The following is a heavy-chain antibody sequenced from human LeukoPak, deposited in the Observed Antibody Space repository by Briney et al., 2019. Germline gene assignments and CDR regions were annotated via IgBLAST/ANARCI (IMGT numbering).Heavy chain of an antibody. V-gene: IGHV3-23*01. Sequence: PGGSLRLSCAASGFTFSSYAMSWVRQAPGKGLEWVSAISGSGGSTYYADSVKGRFTISRDNSKNTLYLQMNSLRAEDTAVYYCAKDLVYDFWSGYSHRAFDIWGRGTMVTVSS. CDR1: GFTFSSYA. CDR2: ISGSGGST. D-gene: IGHD3-3*01. CDR3: AKDLVYDFWSGYSHRAFDI. J-gene: IGHJ3*02.